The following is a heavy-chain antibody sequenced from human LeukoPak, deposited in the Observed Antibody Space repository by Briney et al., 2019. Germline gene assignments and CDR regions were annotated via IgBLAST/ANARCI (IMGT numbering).Heavy chain of an antibody. Sequence: SQTLSLTCTVSGGPISSSFCSWIRQPARKRLEWLGRIYTRVRTNHKPSIRRRVTMSLDMCRSQFSLRLTSVTAADTAVYYCARAPDGWGGTCAFDNWGQGTLVTVSS. CDR1: GGPISSSF. J-gene: IGHJ4*02. CDR2: IYTRVRT. D-gene: IGHD1-26*01. CDR3: ARAPDGWGGTCAFDN. V-gene: IGHV4-4*07.